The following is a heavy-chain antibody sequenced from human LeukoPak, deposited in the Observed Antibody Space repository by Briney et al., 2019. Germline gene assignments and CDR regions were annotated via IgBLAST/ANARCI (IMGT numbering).Heavy chain of an antibody. J-gene: IGHJ4*02. CDR3: ATIDLGAHGSPNFDY. Sequence: ASVKVSCKVSGYTLTELSMHWVRQAPGKGLEWMGGFDPEDGETIYAQKFQGRVTMTEDTSTDTAYKELSSLRSEDTAVYYCATIDLGAHGSPNFDYWGQGTLVTVSS. V-gene: IGHV1-24*01. D-gene: IGHD1-26*01. CDR1: GYTLTELS. CDR2: FDPEDGET.